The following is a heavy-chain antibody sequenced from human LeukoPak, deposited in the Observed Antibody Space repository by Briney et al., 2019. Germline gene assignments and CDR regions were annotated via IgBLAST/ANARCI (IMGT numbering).Heavy chain of an antibody. CDR3: ARDFSSVHRGEVSYH. CDR2: IGAYNGNT. Sequence: ASVKVSCKASGYTFTNYGISWVRQAPGQGLEWMGWIGAYNGNTNSAQKFQGRVTMTTDTSTNTAYMELRSLRSDDTAVYYCARDFSSVHRGEVSYHWGQGTLVTVSS. CDR1: GYTFTNYG. V-gene: IGHV1-18*01. J-gene: IGHJ5*02. D-gene: IGHD3-10*01.